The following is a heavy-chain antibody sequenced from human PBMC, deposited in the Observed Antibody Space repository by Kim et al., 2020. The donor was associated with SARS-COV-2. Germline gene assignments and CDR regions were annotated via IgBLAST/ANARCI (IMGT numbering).Heavy chain of an antibody. D-gene: IGHD2-8*01. CDR3: AKTRIVLMVYAIREGNFDY. Sequence: GRFTISRDNSKNTLYLQMNSLRAEDTAVYYCAKTRIVLMVYAIREGNFDYWGQGTLVTVSS. J-gene: IGHJ4*02. V-gene: IGHV3-23*01.